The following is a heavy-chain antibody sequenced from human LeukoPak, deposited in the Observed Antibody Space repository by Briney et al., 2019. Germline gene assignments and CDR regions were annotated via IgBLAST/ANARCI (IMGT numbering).Heavy chain of an antibody. CDR1: GVSINDYY. CDR3: ARAPIQDY. J-gene: IGHJ4*02. V-gene: IGHV4-4*07. CDR2: IYSSEGP. Sequence: SETLSLTCTVSGVSINDYYWTWIRQPAGKRLEWIGQIYSSEGPKYNPSLESRVTMSVDTSKKQFSLQLTFVTVADTGVYYCARAPIQDYWGQGTLVTVSS.